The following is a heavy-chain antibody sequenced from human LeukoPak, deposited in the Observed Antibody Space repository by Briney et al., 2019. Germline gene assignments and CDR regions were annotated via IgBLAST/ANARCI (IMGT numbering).Heavy chain of an antibody. CDR2: ISWNSGSI. CDR1: GFTFDDYA. J-gene: IGHJ6*02. Sequence: GRSLRLSCAASGFTFDDYAMHWVRQAPGKGLEWVSGISWNSGSIGYADSVKGRFTISRDNAENSLYLQMNSLRAEDTALYYCAKAFHYYGMDVWGQGTTVTVSS. D-gene: IGHD2/OR15-2a*01. CDR3: AKAFHYYGMDV. V-gene: IGHV3-9*01.